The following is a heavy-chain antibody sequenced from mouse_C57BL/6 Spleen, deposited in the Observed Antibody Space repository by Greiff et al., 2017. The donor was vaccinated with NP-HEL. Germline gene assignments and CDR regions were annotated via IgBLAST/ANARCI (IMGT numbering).Heavy chain of an antibody. CDR2: IDPSDSYT. J-gene: IGHJ3*01. Sequence: QVQLQQPGAELVKPGASVKLSCKASGYTFTSYWMQWVKQRPGQGLEWIGEIDPSDSYTNYNQKFKGKATLTVDTSSSTAYMQLSSLTSEDSAVYYCARWLLRDVCAYWGQGTLVTVSA. D-gene: IGHD2-3*01. V-gene: IGHV1-50*01. CDR1: GYTFTSYW. CDR3: ARWLLRDVCAY.